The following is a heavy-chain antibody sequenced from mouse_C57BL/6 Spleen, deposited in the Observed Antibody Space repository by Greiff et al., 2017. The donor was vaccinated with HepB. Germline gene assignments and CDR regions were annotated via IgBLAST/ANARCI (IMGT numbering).Heavy chain of an antibody. CDR1: GFTFTDYY. CDR2: IRNKANGYTT. Sequence: EVKLMESGGGLVQPGGSLSLSCAASGFTFTDYYMSWVRQPPGKALEWLGFIRNKANGYTTEYSASVKGRFTISRDNSQSILYLQMNALRAEDSATYYCARSPHYYYGSSYGYFDVWGTGTTVTVSS. D-gene: IGHD1-1*01. J-gene: IGHJ1*03. CDR3: ARSPHYYYGSSYGYFDV. V-gene: IGHV7-3*01.